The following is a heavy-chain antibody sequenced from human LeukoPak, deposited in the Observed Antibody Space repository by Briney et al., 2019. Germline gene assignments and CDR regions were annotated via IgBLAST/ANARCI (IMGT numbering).Heavy chain of an antibody. CDR3: ARDLEAAAFFDY. CDR2: IYYSGST. J-gene: IGHJ4*02. Sequence: ASQTLSLTCTVSGGSISSGGYYWSWIRQHPGKGLEWIGYIYYSGSTYYNPSLKSRVTISVDTSKNQFSLKLSSVTAADTAVYYCARDLEAAAFFDYWGQGTLVTVSS. D-gene: IGHD6-25*01. CDR1: GGSISSGGYY. V-gene: IGHV4-31*03.